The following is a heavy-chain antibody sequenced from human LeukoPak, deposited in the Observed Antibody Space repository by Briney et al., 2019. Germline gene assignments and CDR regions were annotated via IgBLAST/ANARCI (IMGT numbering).Heavy chain of an antibody. V-gene: IGHV5-51*01. D-gene: IGHD4-23*01. Sequence: GESLKISCQGSGYNFTSYWIGWVRQMPGEGLEWMAIIYPGDSDTRYSPSFQGQVTISADKSTNIAYLQWSSLKASDTAIYYCASRVVTADAFDIWGQGTMVTVSS. CDR1: GYNFTSYW. CDR2: IYPGDSDT. J-gene: IGHJ3*02. CDR3: ASRVVTADAFDI.